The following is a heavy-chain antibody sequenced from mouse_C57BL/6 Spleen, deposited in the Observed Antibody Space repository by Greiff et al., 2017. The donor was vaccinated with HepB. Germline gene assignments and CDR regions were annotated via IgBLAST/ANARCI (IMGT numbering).Heavy chain of an antibody. J-gene: IGHJ3*01. V-gene: IGHV1-64*01. CDR2: IHPNSGST. D-gene: IGHD2-4*01. Sequence: VQLQQPGAELVKPGASVKLSCKASGYTFTSYWMHWVKQRPGQGLEWIGMIHPNSGSTNYNEKFKSKATLTVDKSSSTAYMQLSSLTSEDSAVYYCARGLYDYDWFAYWGQGTLVTVSA. CDR3: ARGLYDYDWFAY. CDR1: GYTFTSYW.